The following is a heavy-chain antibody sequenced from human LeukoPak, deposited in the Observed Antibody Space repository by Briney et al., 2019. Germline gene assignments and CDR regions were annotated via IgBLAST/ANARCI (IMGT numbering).Heavy chain of an antibody. V-gene: IGHV4-34*01. D-gene: IGHD2-21*01. CDR2: INHSGST. Sequence: SETLSLTCAVYGGSFSGYYWSWIRQPPGKGLEWIGEINHSGSTNYNPSLKSRVTISVDTSKNQFSLKLSSVTAADTAVYYCARGRAIPAWNARVNYMDVWGKGTTVTVSS. CDR1: GGSFSGYY. CDR3: ARGRAIPAWNARVNYMDV. J-gene: IGHJ6*03.